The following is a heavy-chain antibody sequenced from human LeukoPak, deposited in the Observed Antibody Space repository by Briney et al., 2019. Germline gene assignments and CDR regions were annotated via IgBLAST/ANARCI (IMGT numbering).Heavy chain of an antibody. CDR3: ARDTSGYDSEFDY. CDR2: ISSSSSYI. CDR1: GFTFSSYS. V-gene: IGHV3-21*01. Sequence: GGSLRLSCAASGFTFSSYSMNWVRQAPGKGLEWVSSISSSSSYIYYADSVKGRFTISRDNAKNSLYLQMNSLRAEDTAVYYCARDTSGYDSEFDYWGQGTLVTVSS. J-gene: IGHJ4*02. D-gene: IGHD5-12*01.